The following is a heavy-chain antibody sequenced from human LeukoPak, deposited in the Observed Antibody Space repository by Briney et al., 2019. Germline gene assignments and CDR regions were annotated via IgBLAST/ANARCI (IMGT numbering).Heavy chain of an antibody. CDR3: ARLLLGSQSRGFEY. J-gene: IGHJ4*02. D-gene: IGHD3-10*01. Sequence: EASVKVSCKASGYTFTGYYMHWVRQAPGQGLEWMGWINPNSGGTNYAQKFQGRVTMTRDTSISTAYMELSRLRSDDTAVYYCARLLLGSQSRGFEYWGQGTLVTVSS. CDR1: GYTFTGYY. V-gene: IGHV1-2*02. CDR2: INPNSGGT.